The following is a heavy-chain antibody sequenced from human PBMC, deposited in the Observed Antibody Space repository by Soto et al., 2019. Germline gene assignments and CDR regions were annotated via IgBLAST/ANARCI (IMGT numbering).Heavy chain of an antibody. CDR3: ASPGRYYGSGSYYNSRWFDP. CDR1: GGSFSGYY. V-gene: IGHV4-34*01. J-gene: IGHJ5*02. Sequence: SETLSLTCAVYGGSFSGYYWSWIRQPPGKGLEWIGEINHSGSTNYNPSLKSRVTISVDTSKNQFSLKLSSVTAADMAVYYCASPGRYYGSGSYYNSRWFDPWGQGTLVTVSS. D-gene: IGHD3-10*01. CDR2: INHSGST.